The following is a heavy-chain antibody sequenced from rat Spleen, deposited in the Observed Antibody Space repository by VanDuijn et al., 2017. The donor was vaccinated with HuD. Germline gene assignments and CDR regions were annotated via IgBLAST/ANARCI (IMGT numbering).Heavy chain of an antibody. CDR2: ISSGGTS. V-gene: IGHV2-6*01. CDR3: ARGWERFAY. D-gene: IGHD5-1*01. Sequence: QVQLKESGPGLVQPSQTLSLTCTVSGFSLTSYTLSWVRQPPGKGLEWIAAISSGGTSYYNSVLIPRLSISRDISKSQLFLKMNSLQTEDTAMYFCARGWERFAYWGQGTLVTVSS. J-gene: IGHJ3*01. CDR1: GFSLTSYT.